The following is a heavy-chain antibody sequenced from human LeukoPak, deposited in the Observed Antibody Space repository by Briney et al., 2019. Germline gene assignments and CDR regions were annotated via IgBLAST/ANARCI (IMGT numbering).Heavy chain of an antibody. J-gene: IGHJ4*02. CDR3: ARTNPGYGDYGTDY. Sequence: SETLSLTCTVSGGSISSYYWSWIRQPPGKGLEWIGYIYCSGSTNYNPSLKSRVTISVDTSKNQFSLKLSSVTAADTAVYYCARTNPGYGDYGTDYWGQGTLVTVSS. CDR1: GGSISSYY. D-gene: IGHD4-17*01. V-gene: IGHV4-59*08. CDR2: IYCSGST.